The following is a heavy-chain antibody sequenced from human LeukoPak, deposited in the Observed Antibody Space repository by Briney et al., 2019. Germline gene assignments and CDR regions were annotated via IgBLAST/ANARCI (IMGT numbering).Heavy chain of an antibody. CDR2: INHSGST. Sequence: SETLSLTCAVYGGSFSGYYWSWIRQPPGKGLEWIGEINHSGSTNYNPSLKSRVTISVDTSKNQFSLKLSSVTAADTAVYYCARQVSGYSYGFYYYYYMDVWGKGTTVTISS. CDR1: GGSFSGYY. CDR3: ARQVSGYSYGFYYYYYMDV. V-gene: IGHV4-34*01. J-gene: IGHJ6*03. D-gene: IGHD5-18*01.